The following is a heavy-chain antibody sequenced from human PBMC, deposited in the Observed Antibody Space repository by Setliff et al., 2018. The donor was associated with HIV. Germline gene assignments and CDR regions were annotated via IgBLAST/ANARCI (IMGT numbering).Heavy chain of an antibody. CDR2: IYTSGAT. CDR1: GGSISSGSYY. CDR3: ARDYSGNYYGYFDL. Sequence: PSETLSLTCTVSGGSISSGSYYWSWIRQPAGKGLEWTGHIYTSGATTYNPSLKSRLTISVDKSNNQFSLRLSSVTAADTAVYYCARDYSGNYYGYFDLWGRGTLVTVSS. J-gene: IGHJ2*01. D-gene: IGHD1-26*01. V-gene: IGHV4-61*09.